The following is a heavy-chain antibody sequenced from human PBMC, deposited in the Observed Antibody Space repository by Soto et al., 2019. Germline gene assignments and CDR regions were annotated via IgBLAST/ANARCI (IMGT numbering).Heavy chain of an antibody. V-gene: IGHV1-2*02. CDR3: TRSTQYSASLEFDF. D-gene: IGHD5-12*01. Sequence: GASVKVSCKASGYTFTDYFIHWVREAAGQGLEWMGWINPDNGGAVYAQNFQGRLTMARDTPVATVYMELSGLRSGDTAVYYCTRSTQYSASLEFDFWGQGTRVTVSS. CDR1: GYTFTDYF. CDR2: INPDNGGA. J-gene: IGHJ4*02.